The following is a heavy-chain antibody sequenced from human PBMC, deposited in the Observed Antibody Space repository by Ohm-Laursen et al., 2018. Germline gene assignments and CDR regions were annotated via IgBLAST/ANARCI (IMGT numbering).Heavy chain of an antibody. J-gene: IGHJ6*02. D-gene: IGHD2-2*01. CDR3: AKESSTSFYYYYGMDV. V-gene: IGHV3-11*01. CDR2: ISSSGSTI. CDR1: GFTFSDYY. Sequence: GSLRLSCSASGFTFSDYYMSWIRQAPGKGLEWASYISSSGSTIYYADSVKGRFTISRDNAKNSLYLQMNSLRAEDTALYYCAKESSTSFYYYYGMDVWGQGTTVTVSS.